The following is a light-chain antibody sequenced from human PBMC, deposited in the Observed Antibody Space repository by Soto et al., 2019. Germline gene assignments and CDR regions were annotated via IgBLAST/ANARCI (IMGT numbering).Light chain of an antibody. CDR3: CSDAGICSWV. CDR2: DVS. CDR1: SSDVGAYNY. V-gene: IGLV2-11*01. Sequence: QSALTQPRSVSGSPGQSVTISCTGTSSDVGAYNYVSWYQHHPGKAPKVMIYDVSERPSGVPDRFSGSKSDNNASLTISGLQAEDEADYYCCSDAGICSWVFGGGTKVTVL. J-gene: IGLJ3*02.